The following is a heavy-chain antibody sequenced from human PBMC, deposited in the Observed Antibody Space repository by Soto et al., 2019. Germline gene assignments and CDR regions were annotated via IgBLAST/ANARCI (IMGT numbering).Heavy chain of an antibody. CDR2: INPSGGST. CDR3: ARVAAAASFDY. V-gene: IGHV1-46*01. CDR1: GYTFTSYY. Sequence: ASVKVSCKASGYTFTSYYMHWVRQAPGKGLEWMGIINPSGGSTSYAQKFQGRVTMTRDTSTSTVYMELSSLRSEYTAVYYCARVAAAASFDYWGQGTLVTVSS. D-gene: IGHD6-13*01. J-gene: IGHJ4*02.